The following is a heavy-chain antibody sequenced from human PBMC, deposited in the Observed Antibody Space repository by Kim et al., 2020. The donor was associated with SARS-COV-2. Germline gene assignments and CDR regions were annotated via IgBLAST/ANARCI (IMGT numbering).Heavy chain of an antibody. J-gene: IGHJ6*01. CDR3: ARGGYSSSSLYYYYGMDV. V-gene: IGHV3-30*04. Sequence: GGSLRLSCATSGFTFSSYAMHWVRQAPGKGLEWVAVISYDGSNKYYADSVKGRFTISRDNSKNTLYLQMNSLRAEDTAVYYCARGGYSSSSLYYYYGMDV. CDR1: GFTFSSYA. D-gene: IGHD6-6*01. CDR2: ISYDGSNK.